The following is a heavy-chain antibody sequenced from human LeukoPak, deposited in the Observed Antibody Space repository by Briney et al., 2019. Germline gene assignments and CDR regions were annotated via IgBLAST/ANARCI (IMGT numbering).Heavy chain of an antibody. D-gene: IGHD4-11*01. Sequence: GGSLRLSCADSGFTFSNYWMLWVRQAPGKGLVWVSNIKSDGSFTNYADSVKGRFTISRDNAKNTLYLQMNSLRAEDTAVYYCGRDNNYKVDVGGKGTTITVSS. CDR2: IKSDGSFT. CDR3: GRDNNYKVDV. J-gene: IGHJ6*04. V-gene: IGHV3-74*01. CDR1: GFTFSNYW.